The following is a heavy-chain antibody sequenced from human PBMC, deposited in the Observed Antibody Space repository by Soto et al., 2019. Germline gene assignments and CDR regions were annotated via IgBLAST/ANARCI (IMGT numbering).Heavy chain of an antibody. J-gene: IGHJ4*02. CDR3: ARDDFDSGGYSIDY. CDR1: GGSISSSSYY. V-gene: IGHV4-39*07. D-gene: IGHD3-22*01. Sequence: SETLSLTCTVSGGSISSSSYYWGWIRQPPGKGLEWIGSIHHRGNTYYNPSLKRRVTISLDTSKNQFSLKLNSVTAADTAVYFCARDDFDSGGYSIDYWGQGTLVTVSS. CDR2: IHHRGNT.